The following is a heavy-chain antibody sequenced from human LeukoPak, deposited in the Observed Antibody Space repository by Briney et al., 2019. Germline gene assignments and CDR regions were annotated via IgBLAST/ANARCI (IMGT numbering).Heavy chain of an antibody. D-gene: IGHD4-17*01. CDR3: ARDRYGYYYYYMDV. Sequence: GGSLRLSCAASGFTVSSNYMSWVRQAPGKGLEWVSVIYSGGSTYYADSVKGRFTISRDNSKNTLYLQMDSLRAEDTAVYYCARDRYGYYYYYMDVWGKGTTATISS. V-gene: IGHV3-53*01. CDR1: GFTVSSNY. CDR2: IYSGGST. J-gene: IGHJ6*03.